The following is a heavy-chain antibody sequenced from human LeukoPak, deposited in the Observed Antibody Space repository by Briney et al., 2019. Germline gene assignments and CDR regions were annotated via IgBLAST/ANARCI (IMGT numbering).Heavy chain of an antibody. CDR1: GFTFSSYS. CDR2: ISSSSNI. J-gene: IGHJ5*02. D-gene: IGHD4-23*01. Sequence: GGSLRLSCAASGFTFSSYSMNWVRQAPGKGLEWVSSISSSSNIYYADSLKGRFTISRDNAKNSLYLQMNSLRVEDTAVYYCARDHRPVVTPNNWIDPWGQGTLVTVSS. CDR3: ARDHRPVVTPNNWIDP. V-gene: IGHV3-21*01.